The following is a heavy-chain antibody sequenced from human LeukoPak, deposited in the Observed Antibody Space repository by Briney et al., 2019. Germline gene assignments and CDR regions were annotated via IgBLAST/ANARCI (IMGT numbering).Heavy chain of an antibody. CDR1: GGSFSGYY. Sequence: PSETLSLTCAVYGGSFSGYYWSWIRQPPGKGLEWIGEINHSGSTNYNPSLKSRVTISVDTSKNQFSLKLSSVTAAETAVYYCARGRGGKFDPWGQGTLVTVSS. D-gene: IGHD3-10*01. CDR3: ARGRGGKFDP. CDR2: INHSGST. J-gene: IGHJ5*02. V-gene: IGHV4-34*01.